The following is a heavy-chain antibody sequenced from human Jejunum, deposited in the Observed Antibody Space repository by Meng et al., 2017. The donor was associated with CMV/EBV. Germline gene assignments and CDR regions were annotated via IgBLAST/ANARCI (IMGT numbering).Heavy chain of an antibody. CDR3: ARQTVVAGSYYGMDV. CDR2: IYSGGTA. Sequence: SGFTVSRNSLRCVRQAPGKRLASVSIIYSGGTAYYADSVKGRFTISRDNSKNALSLQMGSLRAEDTAVYYCARQTVVAGSYYGMDVWGQGTTVTVSS. CDR1: GFTVSRNS. V-gene: IGHV3-66*02. D-gene: IGHD2-2*01. J-gene: IGHJ6*02.